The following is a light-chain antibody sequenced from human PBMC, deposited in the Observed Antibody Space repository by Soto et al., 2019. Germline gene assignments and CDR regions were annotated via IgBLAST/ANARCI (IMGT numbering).Light chain of an antibody. Sequence: EIVLTQSPGTLSLSPGARATLSCRASQSVSDNYFAWYQQKPGQAPRLLIYAVSSRATGIPDRFSGSGSGTDFTLTISRLEPEESAVYYCQQYGVSQWTFGQGTKVDIK. CDR1: QSVSDNY. J-gene: IGKJ1*01. CDR3: QQYGVSQWT. CDR2: AVS. V-gene: IGKV3-20*01.